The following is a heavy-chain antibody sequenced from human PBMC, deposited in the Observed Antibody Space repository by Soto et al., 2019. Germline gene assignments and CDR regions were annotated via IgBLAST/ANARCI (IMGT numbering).Heavy chain of an antibody. V-gene: IGHV1-46*01. D-gene: IGHD6-6*01. CDR1: GYSFTAFH. Sequence: ASVKVSCKSSGYSFTAFHMHWVRQAPGLGLQWMGIINPNLGHSNTAQRFQGRVAMTWDTSTNTVYMELSSLRSDDTAVYYCARAPYSTSSFFFDHWGQGTPVTVSS. J-gene: IGHJ4*02. CDR3: ARAPYSTSSFFFDH. CDR2: INPNLGHS.